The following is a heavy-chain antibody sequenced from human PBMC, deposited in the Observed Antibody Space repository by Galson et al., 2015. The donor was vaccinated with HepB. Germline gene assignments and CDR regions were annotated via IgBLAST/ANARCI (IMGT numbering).Heavy chain of an antibody. J-gene: IGHJ6*02. CDR1: GYTFTSYG. Sequence: SVKVSCKASGYTFTSYGISWVRQAPGQGLEWMGWISAYNGNTNYAQKPQGRVTMTTDTSTSTAYMELRSLRSDVTAVYYCARDGGNYYDSTELQNYYYYGMDVWGQGTTFTVSS. CDR2: ISAYNGNT. V-gene: IGHV1-18*01. D-gene: IGHD3-22*01. CDR3: ARDGGNYYDSTELQNYYYYGMDV.